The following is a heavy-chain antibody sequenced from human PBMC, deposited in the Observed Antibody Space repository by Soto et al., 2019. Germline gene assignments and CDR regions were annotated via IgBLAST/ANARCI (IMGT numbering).Heavy chain of an antibody. D-gene: IGHD3-3*01. J-gene: IGHJ5*02. CDR2: INPNSGST. Sequence: ASVKVSCKASGYTFTDYYIHWVRQAPGQGLECMGWINPNSGSTNYAQKFQGRVTMTSDTSISTAYMELSRLRSDDTAVYYCAKNVFQFSEWRNWFVPWGQGTLVTVS. CDR1: GYTFTDYY. V-gene: IGHV1-2*02. CDR3: AKNVFQFSEWRNWFVP.